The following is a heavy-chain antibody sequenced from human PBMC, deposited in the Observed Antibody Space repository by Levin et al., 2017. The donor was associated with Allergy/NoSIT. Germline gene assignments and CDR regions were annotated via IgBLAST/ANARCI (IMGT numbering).Heavy chain of an antibody. CDR3: TTDSIVYYYDSSGYLHDAFDI. J-gene: IGHJ3*02. CDR1: GFTFSNAW. V-gene: IGHV3-15*01. CDR2: IKSKTDGGTT. D-gene: IGHD3-22*01. Sequence: GGSLRLSCAASGFTFSNAWMSWVRQAPGKGLEWVGRIKSKTDGGTTDYAAPVKGRFTISRDDSKNTLYLQMNSLKTEDTAVYYCTTDSIVYYYDSSGYLHDAFDIWGQGTMVTVSS.